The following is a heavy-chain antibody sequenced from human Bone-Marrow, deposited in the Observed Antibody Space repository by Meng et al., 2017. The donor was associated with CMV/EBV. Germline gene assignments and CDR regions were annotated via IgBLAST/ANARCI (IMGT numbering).Heavy chain of an antibody. V-gene: IGHV1-69*02. D-gene: IGHD2-2*01. CDR1: GGTFSSYT. J-gene: IGHJ4*02. CDR2: IIPILGIA. CDR3: ASDLDIVVVPAAIRWWGVGY. Sequence: SVKVSCKASGGTFSSYTISWVRQAPGQGLEWMGRIIPILGIANYAQKFQGRVTITAVKSTSTAYMELSSLRSEDTAVYYCASDLDIVVVPAAIRWWGVGYWGQGTLVTVSS.